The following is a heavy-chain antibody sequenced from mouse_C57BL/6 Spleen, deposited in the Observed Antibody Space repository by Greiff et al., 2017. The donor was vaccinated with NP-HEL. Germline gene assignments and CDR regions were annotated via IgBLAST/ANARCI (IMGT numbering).Heavy chain of an antibody. D-gene: IGHD1-1*01. V-gene: IGHV1-54*01. Sequence: QVQLQQSGAELVRPGTSVKVSCKASGYAFTNYLIEWVKQRPGQGLEWIGVINPGSGGTNYNEKFKGKATLTADKSSSNAYMQLSSLTSEDSAVYFCARSLRYYAMDYWGQGTSVTVSS. CDR3: ARSLRYYAMDY. J-gene: IGHJ4*01. CDR1: GYAFTNYL. CDR2: INPGSGGT.